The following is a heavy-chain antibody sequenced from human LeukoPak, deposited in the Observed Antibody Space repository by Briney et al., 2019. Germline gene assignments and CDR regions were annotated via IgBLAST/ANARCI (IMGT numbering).Heavy chain of an antibody. V-gene: IGHV4-59*01. J-gene: IGHJ4*02. CDR2: IYYSGNT. D-gene: IGHD1-14*01. CDR1: DGSISSYY. CDR3: ARHYDRDLVFDY. Sequence: SEPLTLTCSVSDGSISSYYWSWLRQPPGKVLEWIGYIYYSGNTKYNPSLKSRVTISVDTSNNHSSLQLSSVSAADTAVYYCARHYDRDLVFDYCGQGTLVTVSS.